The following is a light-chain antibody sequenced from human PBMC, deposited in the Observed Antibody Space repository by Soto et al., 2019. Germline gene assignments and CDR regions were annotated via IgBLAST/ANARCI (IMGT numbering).Light chain of an antibody. CDR3: QRHGAT. CDR2: DAS. V-gene: IGKV3-20*01. CDR1: QSISQS. J-gene: IGKJ1*01. Sequence: EVVLTQSPGTLSLSPGEGATLSCRASQSISQSLAWYQQRPGQSPRLLIYDASRRATGIPDRFTGSGSGTDFTLTISGLEPEDSAAYYCQRHGATFGQGTKVDIK.